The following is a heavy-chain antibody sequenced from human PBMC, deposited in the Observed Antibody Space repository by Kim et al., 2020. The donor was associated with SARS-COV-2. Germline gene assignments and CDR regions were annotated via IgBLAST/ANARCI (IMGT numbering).Heavy chain of an antibody. D-gene: IGHD1-20*01. V-gene: IGHV3-49*03. J-gene: IGHJ1*01. CDR2: MRTRVHGGAI. CDR3: CKDGAEYKWVEK. CDR1: GFSFLNHA. Sequence: GGSLRLSCTATGFSFLNHAVSWFRQAPGKGLEWVGFMRTRVHGGAIKYAASVEGRFFMTREESEGVAYLQMNSLKVEDTAMYYCCKDGAEYKWVEKWGQG.